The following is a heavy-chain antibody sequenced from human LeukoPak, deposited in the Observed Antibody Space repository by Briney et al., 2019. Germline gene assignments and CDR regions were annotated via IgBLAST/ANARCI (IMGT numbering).Heavy chain of an antibody. Sequence: GGSLRLSCAASGFTFSSYAMHWVRQAPGKGLEWVAVISYDGSNKYYADSVKGRFTISRDNAKNSLYLQMNSLRAEDTAVYYCARDEIVATTKANYYYYMDVWGKGTTVTISS. CDR3: ARDEIVATTKANYYYYMDV. CDR1: GFTFSSYA. CDR2: ISYDGSNK. D-gene: IGHD5-12*01. J-gene: IGHJ6*03. V-gene: IGHV3-30*04.